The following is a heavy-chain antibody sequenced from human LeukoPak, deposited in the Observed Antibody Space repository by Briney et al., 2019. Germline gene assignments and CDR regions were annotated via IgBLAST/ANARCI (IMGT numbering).Heavy chain of an antibody. CDR3: ARDKKTDDYGDYWPWVVDY. Sequence: GGSLRLSCAASGSTFSSYAMSWVRQAPGKGLEWVSSISSSSSYIYYADSVKGRFTISRDNAKNSLYLQMNSLRAEDTAVYYCARDKKTDDYGDYWPWVVDYWGQGTLVTVSS. CDR1: GSTFSSYA. J-gene: IGHJ4*02. D-gene: IGHD4-17*01. CDR2: ISSSSSYI. V-gene: IGHV3-21*06.